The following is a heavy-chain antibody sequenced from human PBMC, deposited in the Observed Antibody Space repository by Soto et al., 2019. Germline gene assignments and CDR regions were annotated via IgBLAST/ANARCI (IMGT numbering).Heavy chain of an antibody. V-gene: IGHV3-23*01. Sequence: LRLSCAASGFTFSSYAMSWVRQAPGKGLEWVSAISGSGGSTYYADSVKGRFTISRDNSKNTLYLQMNSLRAEDTAVYYCAKRGVTGTTGYYGMDVWGQGTTVTVSS. J-gene: IGHJ6*02. CDR2: ISGSGGST. CDR1: GFTFSSYA. D-gene: IGHD1-20*01. CDR3: AKRGVTGTTGYYGMDV.